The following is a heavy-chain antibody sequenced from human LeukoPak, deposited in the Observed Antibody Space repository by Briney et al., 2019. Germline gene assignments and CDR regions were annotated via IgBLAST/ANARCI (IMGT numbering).Heavy chain of an antibody. Sequence: SCKASGGTFSSYAMHWVRQAPGKGLEWVAVISYDGSNKYYADSVKGRFTISRDNSKNTLYLQMNSLRAEDTAVYYCARDRRAYRVSPPYFDYWGQGTLVTVSS. V-gene: IGHV3-30*04. CDR1: GGTFSSYA. J-gene: IGHJ4*02. CDR2: ISYDGSNK. D-gene: IGHD1-26*01. CDR3: ARDRRAYRVSPPYFDY.